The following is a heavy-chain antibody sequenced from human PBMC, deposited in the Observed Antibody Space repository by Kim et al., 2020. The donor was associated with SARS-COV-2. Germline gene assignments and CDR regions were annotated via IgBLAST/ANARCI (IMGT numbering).Heavy chain of an antibody. CDR1: GGSISSYY. CDR3: ARGRGGLTMADAPS. Sequence: SETLSLSCTVSGGSISSYYWSWIRQPPGKGLEWIGNINYFGSTNYSPSLWNRVTISLDTSKNQFSLKVTSVTAADTAVYYCARGRGGLTMADAPSWGQGTLVTVSS. V-gene: IGHV4-59*01. D-gene: IGHD6-19*01. CDR2: INYFGST. J-gene: IGHJ4*02.